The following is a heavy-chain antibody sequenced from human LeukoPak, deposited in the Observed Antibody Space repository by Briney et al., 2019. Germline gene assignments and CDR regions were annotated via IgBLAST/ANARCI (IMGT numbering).Heavy chain of an antibody. D-gene: IGHD6-19*01. CDR1: GFTFSDYY. Sequence: GGSLRLSCAASGFTFSDYYMSWIRQAPGKGLEWVSYISSSGSTIYYADSVKGRFTISRDNAKNSPYLRMNSLRAEDTAVYYCAREGGAQWLGPYNLDYWGQGTLVTVSS. J-gene: IGHJ4*02. CDR2: ISSSGSTI. V-gene: IGHV3-11*01. CDR3: AREGGAQWLGPYNLDY.